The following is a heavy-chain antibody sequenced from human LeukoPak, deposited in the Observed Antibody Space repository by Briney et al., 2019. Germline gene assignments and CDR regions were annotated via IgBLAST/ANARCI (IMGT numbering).Heavy chain of an antibody. CDR3: ARLGNQFDR. CDR1: GYSFTASY. J-gene: IGHJ5*02. V-gene: IGHV1-2*02. Sequence: ASVKVSCKASGYSFTASYVHWVRQAPGQGLEWMGWINPKSGGTNYEQKFQGRVTMTRDTSISTAYMELSGLRSDDTAVYYCARLGNQFDRWGQGTLVTVSS. D-gene: IGHD7-27*01. CDR2: INPKSGGT.